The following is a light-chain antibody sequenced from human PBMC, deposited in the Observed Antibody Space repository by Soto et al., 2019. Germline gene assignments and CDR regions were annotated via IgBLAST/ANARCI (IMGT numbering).Light chain of an antibody. Sequence: QSALTQPASVSGSPGQSITIXXTGXSXXVGGYNYVSWYQQHPGKAPKLMIYEVSNRPSGVSNRFSGSKSGNTASLTISGLQAEDEADYYCSSYTSSSTLLVFGGGTKLTVL. CDR1: SXXVGGYNY. V-gene: IGLV2-14*01. CDR2: EVS. J-gene: IGLJ3*02. CDR3: SSYTSSSTLLV.